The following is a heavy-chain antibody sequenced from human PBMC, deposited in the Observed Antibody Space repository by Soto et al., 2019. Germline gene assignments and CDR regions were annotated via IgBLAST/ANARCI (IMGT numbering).Heavy chain of an antibody. J-gene: IGHJ4*02. V-gene: IGHV3-30*18. CDR1: GFTFSSYG. CDR3: AKDLEVRSSGWYYFDY. Sequence: GGSLRLSCAASGFTFSSYGMHWVRQAPGKGLEWVAVISYDGSNKYYADSVKGRFTISRDNSKNTLYLQMNSLRAEDTAVYYCAKDLEVRSSGWYYFDYWGQGTLVTVSS. D-gene: IGHD6-19*01. CDR2: ISYDGSNK.